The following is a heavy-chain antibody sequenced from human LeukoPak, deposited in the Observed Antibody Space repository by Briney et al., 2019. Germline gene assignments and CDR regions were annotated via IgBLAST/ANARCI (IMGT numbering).Heavy chain of an antibody. CDR3: RKAYSSGSSGP. Sequence: GGSLRLSCAASGFTVSSNYMSWVRQAPGKGLEWVSVVYSGGSTYYADSVKGRFTISRDNSKNTLYLQMNNLRAEDTAVYYCRKAYSSGSSGPWGQGTLVTVSS. V-gene: IGHV3-53*01. CDR1: GFTVSSNY. J-gene: IGHJ5*02. D-gene: IGHD6-19*01. CDR2: VYSGGST.